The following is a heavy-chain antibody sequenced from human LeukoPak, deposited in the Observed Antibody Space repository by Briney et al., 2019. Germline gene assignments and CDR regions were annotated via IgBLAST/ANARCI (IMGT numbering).Heavy chain of an antibody. V-gene: IGHV4-4*02. D-gene: IGHD2-2*01. CDR3: ARNFFAAAPRPYFDY. J-gene: IGHJ4*02. CDR1: GGSISSNNW. CDR2: IFHSGST. Sequence: PSETLSLTCAVSGGSISSNNWWSWVRQPPGKGLEWIGEIFHSGSTNYNPSLKSRVTISVDKSKNQFSLKLSSVTAADTAVYYCARNFFAAAPRPYFDYWGQGTLVTVSS.